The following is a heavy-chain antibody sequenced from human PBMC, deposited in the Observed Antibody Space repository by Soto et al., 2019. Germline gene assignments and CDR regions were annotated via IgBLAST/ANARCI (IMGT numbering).Heavy chain of an antibody. CDR2: IFSNDEK. CDR1: GFSLSNARMG. Sequence: SGPTLVNPTETLTLTCTVSGFSLSNARMGVSWIRQPPGKALEWLAHIFSNDEKSYSTSLKSRLTISKDTSKSQVVLTMTDMDPVDTATYYCARNRGYSSSSYYYYYGMDAWGQGTTVTVSS. V-gene: IGHV2-26*01. CDR3: ARNRGYSSSSYYYYYGMDA. J-gene: IGHJ6*02. D-gene: IGHD6-6*01.